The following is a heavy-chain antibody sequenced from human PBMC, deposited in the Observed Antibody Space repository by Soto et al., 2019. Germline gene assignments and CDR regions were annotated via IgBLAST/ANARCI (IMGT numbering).Heavy chain of an antibody. J-gene: IGHJ6*02. D-gene: IGHD3-22*01. CDR3: ATSLYYYDSSGYIYYYYYGMDV. Sequence: ASVKVSCKASGYTFTSYDINWVRQATGQGLEWMGWMNPNSGNTGYAQKFQGRVTMTRNTSISTAYMELSSLRSEDTAVYYCATSLYYYDSSGYIYYYYYGMDVWGQGTTVTVSS. V-gene: IGHV1-8*01. CDR2: MNPNSGNT. CDR1: GYTFTSYD.